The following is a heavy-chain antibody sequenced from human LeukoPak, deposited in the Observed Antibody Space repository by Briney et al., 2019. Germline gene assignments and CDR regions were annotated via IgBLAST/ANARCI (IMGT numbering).Heavy chain of an antibody. V-gene: IGHV4-34*01. Sequence: SETLSLTCAVYGGSFSGYYWSWIRQPPGKGLEWIGEINHSGSTNYNPSLKSRVTISVDTSKNQFSLKLSSVTAADTAVYYCARVGGWRPDYWGQGTLVTVSS. D-gene: IGHD6-19*01. CDR1: GGSFSGYY. CDR2: INHSGST. J-gene: IGHJ4*02. CDR3: ARVGGWRPDY.